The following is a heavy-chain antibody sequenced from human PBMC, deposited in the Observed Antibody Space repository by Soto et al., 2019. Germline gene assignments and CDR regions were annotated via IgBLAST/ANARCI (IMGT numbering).Heavy chain of an antibody. V-gene: IGHV3-21*01. CDR2: ISSSSSYI. D-gene: IGHD1-1*01. J-gene: IGHJ4*02. Sequence: EVQLVESGGGLVKPGGSLRLSCAASGFTFSSYSMNWVRQAPGKGLEWVSSISSSSSYIYYADSVKGRFTISRDNAKNSLYLQMNSLRAEDTDVYYCARDLGTGFPFDYWGQGTLVTVSS. CDR1: GFTFSSYS. CDR3: ARDLGTGFPFDY.